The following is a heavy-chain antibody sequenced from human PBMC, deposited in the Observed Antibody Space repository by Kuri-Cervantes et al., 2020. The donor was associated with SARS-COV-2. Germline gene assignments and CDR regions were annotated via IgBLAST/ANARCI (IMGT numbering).Heavy chain of an antibody. Sequence: ASVKVSCKASGYTFTGYYMRWVRQAPGQGLEWMGWINPNSGGTNYAQKFQGRVTVTRDTSISTAYMELSRLRSDDTAVYYCARDRGPQAMFDPWGQGTLVTVSS. CDR1: GYTFTGYY. V-gene: IGHV1-2*02. CDR3: ARDRGPQAMFDP. J-gene: IGHJ5*02. CDR2: INPNSGGT.